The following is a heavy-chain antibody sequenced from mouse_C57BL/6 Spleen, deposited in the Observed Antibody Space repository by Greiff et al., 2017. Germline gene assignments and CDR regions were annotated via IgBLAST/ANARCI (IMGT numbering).Heavy chain of an antibody. J-gene: IGHJ2*01. V-gene: IGHV6-3*01. CDR3: TVDGYYVGY. CDR2: IRLKSDNYAT. CDR1: GFTFSNYW. Sequence: EVQGVESGGGLVQPGGSMKLSCVASGFTFSNYWMNWVRQSPEKGLEWVAQIRLKSDNYATHYAESVKGRFTISRDDSKSSVYLQMNNLRAEDTGIYYCTVDGYYVGYWGQGTTLTVSS. D-gene: IGHD2-3*01.